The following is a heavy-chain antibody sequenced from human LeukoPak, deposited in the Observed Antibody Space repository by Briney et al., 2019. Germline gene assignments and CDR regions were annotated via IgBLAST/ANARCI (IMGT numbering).Heavy chain of an antibody. CDR3: AKEPRHCGGDCFSLLDY. J-gene: IGHJ4*02. Sequence: QSGESLRLSCAASGFTFSSYSMNWVRQAPGKGLEWVSLIRGSGGRTYYADSVKGRFTISRDNSKNTLYLQMNSLRAEDTAVFYCAKEPRHCGGDCFSLLDYWGQGTLVTVSS. CDR2: IRGSGGRT. V-gene: IGHV3-23*01. CDR1: GFTFSSYS. D-gene: IGHD2-21*02.